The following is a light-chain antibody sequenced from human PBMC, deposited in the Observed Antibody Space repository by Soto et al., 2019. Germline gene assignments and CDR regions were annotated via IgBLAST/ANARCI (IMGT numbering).Light chain of an antibody. J-gene: IGLJ3*02. CDR2: EVN. V-gene: IGLV2-14*01. CDR1: SSYVGGRKY. Sequence: QSALTQPASVSGSPGQSITISCTRTSSYVGGRKYVSWYQQHPGKAPRLIIYEVNNRPSGVSDRFSGSKSGNTASLTISGLEAEDEADYYCSSYTSSTTPWVFGGGTKLTVL. CDR3: SSYTSSTTPWV.